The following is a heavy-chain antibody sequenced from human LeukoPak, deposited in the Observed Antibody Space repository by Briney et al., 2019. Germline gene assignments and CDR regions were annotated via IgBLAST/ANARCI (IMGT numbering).Heavy chain of an antibody. CDR1: GGTFSSYA. D-gene: IGHD1-26*01. V-gene: IGHV1-69*04. J-gene: IGHJ4*02. CDR3: ARSSGGSYYGYFDY. Sequence: ASVKVSCKASGGTFSSYAISWVRQAPGQGLEWMGRIIPILGIANYAQKFQGRVTITADKSTSTAYMELSSLRSEDTAVYYCARSSGGSYYGYFDYWGQGTLATVSS. CDR2: IIPILGIA.